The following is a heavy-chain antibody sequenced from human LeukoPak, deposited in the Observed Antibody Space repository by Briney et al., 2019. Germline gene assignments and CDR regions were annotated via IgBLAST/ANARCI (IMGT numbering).Heavy chain of an antibody. J-gene: IGHJ3*02. CDR2: IYTSGST. CDR3: AGDEGAPRRAFDI. V-gene: IGHV4-61*02. CDR1: GGSISSGSYY. D-gene: IGHD1-26*01. Sequence: PSQTLSLTCTVSGGSISSGSYYWSWIRQPAGTGLEWIGRIYTSGSTNYNPSLKSRVTISVDTSKNQFSLKLSSVTAADTAVYYCAGDEGAPRRAFDIWGQGTMVTVSS.